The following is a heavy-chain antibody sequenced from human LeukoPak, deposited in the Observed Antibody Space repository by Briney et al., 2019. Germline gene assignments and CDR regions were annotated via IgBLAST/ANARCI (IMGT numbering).Heavy chain of an antibody. V-gene: IGHV5-51*01. D-gene: IGHD6-25*01. CDR1: GYSFTSYY. J-gene: IGHJ4*02. CDR2: IYPGDSDT. Sequence: GESLKISCKASGYSFTSYYIGWVRQIPGKGLEWMGIIYPGDSDTRYSPSFQGQVTISVDKSIDTAYLQWSSLKASDTAVYYCARAAYLDSWGQGTLITVSS. CDR3: ARAAYLDS.